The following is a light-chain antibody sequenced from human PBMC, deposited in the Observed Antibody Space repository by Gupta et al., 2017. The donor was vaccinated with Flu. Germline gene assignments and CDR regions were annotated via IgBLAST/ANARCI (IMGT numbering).Light chain of an antibody. CDR3: QHEHNSPLT. Sequence: AIQMAQSPSSLSASVGDGVTVTCRASQDIRITLGWYQQKPGKAPKLLIYNASTLQTGVPSRFSGSGSGTDFTLTISSLQAEDFATYYCQHEHNSPLTFGGGTKVEIK. J-gene: IGKJ4*01. CDR1: QDIRIT. V-gene: IGKV1-6*01. CDR2: NAS.